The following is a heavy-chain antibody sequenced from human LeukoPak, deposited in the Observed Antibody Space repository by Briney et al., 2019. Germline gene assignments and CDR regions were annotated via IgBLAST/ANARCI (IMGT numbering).Heavy chain of an antibody. CDR1: GGTFSSYA. V-gene: IGHV1-69*06. Sequence: ASVKVSCKASGGTFSSYAISWVRQAPGQGLEWMGGIIPIFGTANYAQKFQGRVTITADKSTSTAYMELSSLRSEDTAVYYCARRNRYCSGGSCYPGYYYYMDVWGKGTTVTVSS. J-gene: IGHJ6*03. CDR3: ARRNRYCSGGSCYPGYYYYMDV. CDR2: IIPIFGTA. D-gene: IGHD2-15*01.